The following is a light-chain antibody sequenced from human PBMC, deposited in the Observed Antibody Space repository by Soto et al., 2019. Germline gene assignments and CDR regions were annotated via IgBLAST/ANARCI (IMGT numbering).Light chain of an antibody. J-gene: IGLJ1*01. V-gene: IGLV2-11*01. CDR2: DVT. CDR3: SSYTSSSTYV. CDR1: SSDVGGYNY. Sequence: QSVLTQPRSVSGSPGQSLTISCTGTSSDVGGYNYVSWYQQYPGKVPKLMIYDVTKRPSGVPDRFSGSKSGNTASLTISGLQAEDEADYYCSSYTSSSTYVFGTGTKVTVL.